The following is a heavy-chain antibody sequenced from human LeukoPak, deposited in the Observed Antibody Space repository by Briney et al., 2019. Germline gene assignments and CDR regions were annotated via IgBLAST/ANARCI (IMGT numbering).Heavy chain of an antibody. D-gene: IGHD1-14*01. CDR3: AHRQLAEHYFFDY. V-gene: IGHV2-5*01. CDR2: IYWNDDK. J-gene: IGHJ4*02. Sequence: KESGPTLVKPTQTLTLTCTFSGCSLSTSGVGVGWIRQPPGKALEWLVLIYWNDDKRYSPSLKSRLTITKDTSKNQVDLTMTNMDPVDTATYYCAHRQLAEHYFFDYWGQGTLVTVSS. CDR1: GCSLSTSGVG.